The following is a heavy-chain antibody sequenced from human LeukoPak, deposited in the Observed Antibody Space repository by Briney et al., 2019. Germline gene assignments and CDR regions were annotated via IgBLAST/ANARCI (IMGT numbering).Heavy chain of an antibody. CDR2: IKQDGSEK. V-gene: IGHV3-7*01. D-gene: IGHD2-21*01. CDR3: ARIGEGGDPYFDY. Sequence: GGSLRLSCAASGFNFSSYWMSWVRQAPGKGLEWVANIKQDGSEKYYVDSVKGRFTISRDNAKNSLYLQMNSLRAEDTAVYYCARIGEGGDPYFDYWGQGTLVTVSS. CDR1: GFNFSSYW. J-gene: IGHJ4*02.